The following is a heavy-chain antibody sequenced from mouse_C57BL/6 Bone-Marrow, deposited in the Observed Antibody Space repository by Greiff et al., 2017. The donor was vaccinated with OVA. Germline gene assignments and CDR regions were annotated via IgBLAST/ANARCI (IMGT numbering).Heavy chain of an antibody. CDR1: GYTFTSYW. Sequence: VQLQQPGAELVKPGASVKLSCKASGYTFTSYWMHWVKQRPGRSLEWIGRIDPNSGGTKYNEKFKSKATLTVDKPSSTAYMQLSSLTSEDSAVYYCAKVSSNPYWYFDVWGTGTTVTVSS. CDR3: AKVSSNPYWYFDV. D-gene: IGHD6-2*01. J-gene: IGHJ1*03. CDR2: IDPNSGGT. V-gene: IGHV1-72*01.